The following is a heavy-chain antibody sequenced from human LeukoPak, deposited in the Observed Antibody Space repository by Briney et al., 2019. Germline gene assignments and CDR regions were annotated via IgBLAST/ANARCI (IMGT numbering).Heavy chain of an antibody. V-gene: IGHV4-34*01. CDR3: AREGDGYNAYVY. Sequence: SETLSLTCAVYGGSFSGYYWSWIRQPPGKGLEWIGEINHSGSTNYNPSLKSRVTISVDTSKNQFSLKLSSVTAADTAVYYCAREGDGYNAYVYWGQGTLVTVSS. J-gene: IGHJ4*02. CDR1: GGSFSGYY. D-gene: IGHD5-24*01. CDR2: INHSGST.